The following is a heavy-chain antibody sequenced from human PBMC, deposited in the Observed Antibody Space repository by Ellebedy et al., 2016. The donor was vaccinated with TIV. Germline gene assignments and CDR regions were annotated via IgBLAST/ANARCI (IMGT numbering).Heavy chain of an antibody. CDR2: IYHTERT. CDR1: GASISSDHW. D-gene: IGHD3-9*01. V-gene: IGHV4-4*02. J-gene: IGHJ4*02. Sequence: SETLSLXXAVSGASISSDHWWSWVRQPPGKGLEWIAEIYHTERTNYNPSLKSRVTISVDKSKNQFSLNLNSVTAADTAVYYCATYYDILTGYTFDSWGQGTLVTVSS. CDR3: ATYYDILTGYTFDS.